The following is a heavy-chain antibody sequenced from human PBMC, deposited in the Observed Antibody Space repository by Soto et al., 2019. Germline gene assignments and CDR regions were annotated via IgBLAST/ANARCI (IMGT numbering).Heavy chain of an antibody. CDR3: VKDREYYYDNIGYYNFDY. D-gene: IGHD3-22*01. J-gene: IGHJ4*02. Sequence: GGSLRLSCAASGFTFSHYAMHWVRQAPGKGLEWVAVISYDGTKSFYAKSVKGRFTISRDTSKNTLDLQLNSLGADDTAVYYCVKDREYYYDNIGYYNFDYCGQGTLVTVS. CDR1: GFTFSHYA. V-gene: IGHV3-30-3*02. CDR2: ISYDGTKS.